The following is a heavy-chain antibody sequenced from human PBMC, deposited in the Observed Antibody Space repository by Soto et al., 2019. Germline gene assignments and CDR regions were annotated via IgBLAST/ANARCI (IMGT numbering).Heavy chain of an antibody. V-gene: IGHV1-69*02. D-gene: IGHD4-17*01. CDR1: GGTFSSYT. CDR3: ARAVTVANYYYYYGMDV. Sequence: QVQLMQSGAEVKKPGSSVKVSCKASGGTFSSYTISWVRQAPGQGLEWMGRIIPILGIANYAQKFQGRVTITADKSTSTAYMELSSLRSEDTAVYYCARAVTVANYYYYYGMDVWGQGTTVTVSS. J-gene: IGHJ6*02. CDR2: IIPILGIA.